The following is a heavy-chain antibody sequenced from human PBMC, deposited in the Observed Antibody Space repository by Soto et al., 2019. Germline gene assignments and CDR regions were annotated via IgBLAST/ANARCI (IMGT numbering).Heavy chain of an antibody. J-gene: IGHJ4*02. Sequence: QVQLVQSGAEVKKPGSSVKVSCKASGDTFSSYAITWVRQAPGQGLEWMGGVIPMFGTPNYAQKFQDRVTITADDSKNTAYMDLSSLRADDTAVYYCAIMDSSGWGGDLGYWGQGTLVTVSS. CDR1: GDTFSSYA. V-gene: IGHV1-69*12. CDR3: AIMDSSGWGGDLGY. D-gene: IGHD6-19*01. CDR2: VIPMFGTP.